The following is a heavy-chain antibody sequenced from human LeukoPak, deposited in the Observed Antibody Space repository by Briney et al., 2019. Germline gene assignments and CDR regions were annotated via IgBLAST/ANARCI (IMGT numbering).Heavy chain of an antibody. J-gene: IGHJ4*02. Sequence: PGRSLRLSCVASGFTFSTYGTHWARQAPGKGLEWVAVISYDGSNKDYADSVKGRFTISRDKSKNTLYLQMNSLRPEDTAVYYCARALDSSGWNGRGYWGQGTLVTVSS. CDR2: ISYDGSNK. CDR3: ARALDSSGWNGRGY. D-gene: IGHD6-19*01. CDR1: GFTFSTYG. V-gene: IGHV3-30*19.